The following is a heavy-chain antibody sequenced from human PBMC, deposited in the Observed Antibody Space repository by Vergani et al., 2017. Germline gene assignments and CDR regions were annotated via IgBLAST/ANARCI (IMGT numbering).Heavy chain of an antibody. CDR2: IIPILGIA. Sequence: QVQLVQSGAEVKKPGSSVKVSCKASGGTFSSYTISWVRQAPGQGLEWMGRIIPILGIANYAQKFQGRVTITADKSTSTAYMELSSLRSEDTAVYYCAREYSSSWYEGSNFDSWGQGTLVTVSS. D-gene: IGHD6-13*01. V-gene: IGHV1-69*08. J-gene: IGHJ4*02. CDR3: AREYSSSWYEGSNFDS. CDR1: GGTFSSYT.